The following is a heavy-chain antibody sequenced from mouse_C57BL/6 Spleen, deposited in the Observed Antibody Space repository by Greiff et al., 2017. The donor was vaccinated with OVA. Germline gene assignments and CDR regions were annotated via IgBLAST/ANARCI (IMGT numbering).Heavy chain of an antibody. D-gene: IGHD2-1*01. V-gene: IGHV1-42*01. J-gene: IGHJ1*03. Sequence: VQLQQSGPELVKPGASVKISCKASGYSFTGYYMNWVKQSPEKSLEWIGELNPSTGGTTYNQKFKAKATLTVDKSSSTAYMQLKRLTSEDSAVDYCARSGNYLNWYFDVWGTGTTVTVSS. CDR2: LNPSTGGT. CDR3: ARSGNYLNWYFDV. CDR1: GYSFTGYY.